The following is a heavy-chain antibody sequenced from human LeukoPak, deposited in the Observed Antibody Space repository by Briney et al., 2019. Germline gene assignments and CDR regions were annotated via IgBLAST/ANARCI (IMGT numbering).Heavy chain of an antibody. V-gene: IGHV4-61*01. J-gene: IGHJ4*02. D-gene: IGHD1-14*01. CDR2: IYYTGIT. Sequence: SETLSLTCAVSGGSVNRCSYYWSWIRQPPGKGLEWIGYIYYTGITNYNPSLKSRVTISLDTSKNQFSLKVSSVTTADTAMYYCARVIRNNFDYWGQGTLVTVSS. CDR3: ARVIRNNFDY. CDR1: GGSVNRCSYY.